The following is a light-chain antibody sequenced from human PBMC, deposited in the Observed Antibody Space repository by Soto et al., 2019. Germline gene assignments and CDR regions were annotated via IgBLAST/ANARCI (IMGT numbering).Light chain of an antibody. V-gene: IGKV1-6*01. Sequence: IQMTQSPSSLSASVGDRVTISCRASQGIRSDLAWYQQKPGKVPKRLIYGASKLESGVPSRFSGSGFGTDFTLTISSLQPEDFATYFCLQDYSFPGAFGQGTKVDIK. CDR2: GAS. CDR3: LQDYSFPGA. J-gene: IGKJ1*01. CDR1: QGIRSD.